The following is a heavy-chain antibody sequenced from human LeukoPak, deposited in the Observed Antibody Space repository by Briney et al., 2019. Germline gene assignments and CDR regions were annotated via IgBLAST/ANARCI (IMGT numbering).Heavy chain of an antibody. Sequence: PSETLSLTCTVSGGSISGYHYTWIRQPPGKDLEWIGYLYYSGSPNYNPSLKSRVTISLDTSMKQFSLNLMSVTAEDAAVYFCVYGPNHYYFDHWGQGTLVTVSS. CDR2: LYYSGSP. CDR1: GGSISGYH. J-gene: IGHJ4*02. V-gene: IGHV4-59*01. CDR3: VYGPNHYYFDH. D-gene: IGHD3-16*01.